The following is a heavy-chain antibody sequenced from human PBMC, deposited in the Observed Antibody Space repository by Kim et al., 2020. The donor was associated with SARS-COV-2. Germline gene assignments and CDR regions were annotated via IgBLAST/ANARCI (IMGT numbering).Heavy chain of an antibody. D-gene: IGHD3-22*01. J-gene: IGHJ3*02. V-gene: IGHV3-33*01. CDR1: GFTFSSYG. CDR2: IWYDGSNK. Sequence: GGSLRLSCAASGFTFSSYGMHWVRQAPGKGLEWVAVIWYDGSNKYYADSVKGRFTISRDNSKNTLYLQMNSLRAEDTAVYYCARGDYYDSSGYYNDAFDIWGQGTMVTVSS. CDR3: ARGDYYDSSGYYNDAFDI.